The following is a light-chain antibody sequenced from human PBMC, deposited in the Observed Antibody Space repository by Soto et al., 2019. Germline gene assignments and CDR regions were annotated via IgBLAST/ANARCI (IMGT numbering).Light chain of an antibody. CDR2: AAS. CDR1: QSISSY. CDR3: QQNYSTPPT. V-gene: IGKV1-39*01. Sequence: IQMTQSPSSLSASVGDRVTITCRASQSISSYLNWYQQKPGKAPKLLIYAASSLQSGVPSRFSGSGSGTDFTLTISSLQPEDFATYYCQQNYSTPPTFGQGTRLEIK. J-gene: IGKJ5*01.